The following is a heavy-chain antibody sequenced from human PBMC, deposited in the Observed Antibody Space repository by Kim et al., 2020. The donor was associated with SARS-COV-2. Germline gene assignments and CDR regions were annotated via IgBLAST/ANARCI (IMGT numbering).Heavy chain of an antibody. D-gene: IGHD6-13*01. V-gene: IGHV3-74*01. Sequence: SSTSYADSVKGRFTISRDNAKNTLYLQMNSLRAEDTAVYYCASIGSSTPWGQGTLVTVSS. CDR2: SST. CDR3: ASIGSSTP. J-gene: IGHJ5*02.